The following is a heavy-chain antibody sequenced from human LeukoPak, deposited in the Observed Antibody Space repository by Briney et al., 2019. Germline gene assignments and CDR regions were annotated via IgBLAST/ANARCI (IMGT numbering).Heavy chain of an antibody. J-gene: IGHJ4*02. V-gene: IGHV1-46*01. CDR2: INPSGGST. CDR3: ARAVVVPAAIEVLDY. Sequence: ASVKVSCKASGYTFTSYYMHWVRQAPGQGLEWMGIINPSGGSTSYAQKFQGRVTMTRDTSTSTVYMELSSLRSEDTAVYYCARAVVVPAAIEVLDYWGQGTLVTVSS. CDR1: GYTFTSYY. D-gene: IGHD2-2*02.